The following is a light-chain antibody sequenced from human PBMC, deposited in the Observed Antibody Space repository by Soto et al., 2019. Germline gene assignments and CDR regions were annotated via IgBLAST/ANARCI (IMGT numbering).Light chain of an antibody. V-gene: IGLV2-14*03. Sequence: QSVLTQPASVSGSPGQSITISCTGTSSDVGGYNYLSWYQHHPGKAPKLMIYDVTNRPSGVSNRFSGSKSGNKASRTIAGLQAEDEADYYCTSYTTSSPYLVFGGGTKVTVL. J-gene: IGLJ3*02. CDR2: DVT. CDR3: TSYTTSSPYLV. CDR1: SSDVGGYNY.